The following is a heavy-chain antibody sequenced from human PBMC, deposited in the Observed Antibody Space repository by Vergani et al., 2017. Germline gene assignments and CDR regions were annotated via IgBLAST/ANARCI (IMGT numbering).Heavy chain of an antibody. CDR1: GFTFSSYA. CDR2: ISYDGSNK. CDR3: ARVRVYCSGGSCYLFIDY. V-gene: IGHV3-30-3*01. Sequence: QVQLVESGGGVVQPGRSLRLSCAASGFTFSSYAMHWVRQAPGKGLEWVAVISYDGSNKYYADSVKGRFTISRDNSKNTLYLQMNSLRAEDTAVYYCARVRVYCSGGSCYLFIDYWGQGTLVTVSS. D-gene: IGHD2-15*01. J-gene: IGHJ4*02.